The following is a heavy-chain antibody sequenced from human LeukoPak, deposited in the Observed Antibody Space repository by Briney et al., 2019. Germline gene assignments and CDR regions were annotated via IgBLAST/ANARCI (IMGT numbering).Heavy chain of an antibody. D-gene: IGHD3-22*01. Sequence: SETLSLTCSVSGGSLSSYYWSWIRQPPGKGLKWIGYIYYNGSTNYNPSLKSRVTISVDTSKNQFSLRLSSVTAADTAVYYCARVTGYIVEDYFDYWGQGTLVTVSS. CDR1: GGSLSSYY. CDR3: ARVTGYIVEDYFDY. V-gene: IGHV4-59*01. J-gene: IGHJ4*02. CDR2: IYYNGST.